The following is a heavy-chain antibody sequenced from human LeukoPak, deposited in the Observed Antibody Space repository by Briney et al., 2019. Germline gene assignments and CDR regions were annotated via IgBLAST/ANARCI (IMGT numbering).Heavy chain of an antibody. Sequence: PSQTLSLTCTVSGGSISSGGYYWSWIRQHPGKGLESIGYIYYSGSTYYNPSLKSRVTISVDTSKNQFSLKLSSVTAADTAVYYCAREETREGIAGPFDIWGQGTMVTVSS. CDR3: AREETREGIAGPFDI. D-gene: IGHD6-13*01. CDR1: GGSISSGGYY. J-gene: IGHJ3*02. V-gene: IGHV4-31*03. CDR2: IYYSGST.